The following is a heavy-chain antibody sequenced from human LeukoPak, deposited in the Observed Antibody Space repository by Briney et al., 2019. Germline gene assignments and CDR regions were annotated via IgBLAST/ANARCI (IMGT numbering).Heavy chain of an antibody. Sequence: GGSLRLSCAASGFTFSSYAMSWVRQAPGKGLEWVSAISGSGGSTYYADSVKGRFTISRDNSKNTLYLQMNSLRAEDTAVYYCAKEGVVVPAAAAYYYYYMDVWGKGTTVTVSS. J-gene: IGHJ6*03. D-gene: IGHD2-2*01. CDR2: ISGSGGST. V-gene: IGHV3-23*01. CDR1: GFTFSSYA. CDR3: AKEGVVVPAAAAYYYYYMDV.